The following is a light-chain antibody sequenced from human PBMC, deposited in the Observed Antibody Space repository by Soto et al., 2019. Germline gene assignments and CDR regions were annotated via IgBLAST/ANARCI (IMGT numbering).Light chain of an antibody. J-gene: IGKJ3*01. CDR1: QGIGTN. Sequence: DIQMTQSPSSLSASVGDRVTITCRASQGIGTNLAWYQQKAGKVPKVLIHTASTLQPGVPSRFSDSVSVTHFTLSISSEQPDDVACYYCQKQDRAPFTCGPGTKVDLK. CDR3: QKQDRAPFT. CDR2: TAS. V-gene: IGKV1-27*01.